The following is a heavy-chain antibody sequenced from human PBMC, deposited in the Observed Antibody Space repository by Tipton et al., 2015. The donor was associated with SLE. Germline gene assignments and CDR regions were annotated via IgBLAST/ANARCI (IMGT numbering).Heavy chain of an antibody. CDR3: ASPEYCSSTSCYTRGAFDI. CDR2: ISAYNGNT. J-gene: IGHJ3*02. D-gene: IGHD2-2*02. Sequence: QLVQSGPEVKKPGASVKVSCKASGYTFTSYGISWVRQAPGQGLEWMGWISAYNGNTNYAQKLQGRVTMTTDTSTSTAYMELRSLRSDDTAVYYCASPEYCSSTSCYTRGAFDIWGQGTMVTVSS. V-gene: IGHV1-18*01. CDR1: GYTFTSYG.